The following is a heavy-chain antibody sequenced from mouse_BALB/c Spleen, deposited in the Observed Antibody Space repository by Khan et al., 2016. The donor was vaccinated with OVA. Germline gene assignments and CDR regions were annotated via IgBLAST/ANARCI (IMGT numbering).Heavy chain of an antibody. J-gene: IGHJ2*01. CDR1: GYSFTGYF. D-gene: IGHD1-1*01. Sequence: AAGYSFTGYFMNWVIQSHGKSLEWIGRINPHIGETFYNQKFKGKATLTVDESSSTAHMELRSLASEDSAVYYCVRIYGSDFDYWGQGTTLTVSS. CDR2: INPHIGET. CDR3: VRIYGSDFDY. V-gene: IGHV1-20*02.